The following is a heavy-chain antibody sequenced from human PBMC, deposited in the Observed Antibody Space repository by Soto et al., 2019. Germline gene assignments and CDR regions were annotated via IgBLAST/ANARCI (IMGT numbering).Heavy chain of an antibody. D-gene: IGHD1-26*01. CDR2: IFWNDER. J-gene: IGHJ4*02. CDR3: ARALREGLPIYYFDT. V-gene: IGHV2-26*01. CDR1: GFSLSKARMG. Sequence: QVTLKESGPVLVKPTETLTLTCSVSGFSLSKARMGVSWIRQPPGKALEWLAHIFWNDERSYKTSLKSRLTISSDTSKSQVVLTMTNVDPVDTGTYFCARALREGLPIYYFDTWGQGTLVTVSS.